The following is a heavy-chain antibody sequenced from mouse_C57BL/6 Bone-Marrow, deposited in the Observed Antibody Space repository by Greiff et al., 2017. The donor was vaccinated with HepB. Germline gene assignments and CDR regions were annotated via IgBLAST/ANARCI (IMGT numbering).Heavy chain of an antibody. CDR3: ASEGSGWYFDV. Sequence: DVQLVESGGGLVQPGGSLSLSCAASGFTFTDYYMSWVRQPPGKALEWLGFISNKANGYTTEYSASVKGRFTISRDNSQSILYLQMNALRAEDSATYYCASEGSGWYFDVWGTGTTVTVSS. J-gene: IGHJ1*03. CDR1: GFTFTDYY. V-gene: IGHV7-3*01. CDR2: ISNKANGYTT. D-gene: IGHD3-2*02.